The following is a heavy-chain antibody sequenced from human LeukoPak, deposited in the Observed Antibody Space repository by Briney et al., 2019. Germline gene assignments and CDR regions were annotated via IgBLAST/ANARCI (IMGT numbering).Heavy chain of an antibody. Sequence: GESLKISCKGSGYSFTSYWIGWVRQMPGKGLEWMGIIYPGDSDTRYSPSFQGQVTISADKSISTAYLQWSSLKASDTAMYYCARGGYCSGGSCYPGGSRGYFDYWGQGTLVTVSS. CDR3: ARGGYCSGGSCYPGGSRGYFDY. D-gene: IGHD2-15*01. CDR1: GYSFTSYW. CDR2: IYPGDSDT. J-gene: IGHJ4*02. V-gene: IGHV5-51*01.